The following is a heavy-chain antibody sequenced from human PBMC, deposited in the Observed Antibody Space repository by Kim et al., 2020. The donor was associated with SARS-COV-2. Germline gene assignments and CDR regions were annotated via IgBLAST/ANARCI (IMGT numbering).Heavy chain of an antibody. CDR2: IDFSGSYI. V-gene: IGHV3-21*01. D-gene: IGHD4-4*01. CDR3: ARDRTTRVTHDAFDI. CDR1: GFTFSDYS. Sequence: GGSLRLSCAASGFTFSDYSMNWVRQAPGRGLEWVSAIDFSGSYIYYADSVKGRFTISRDSAKNSLYLQMNSLRAEDTALYYCARDRTTRVTHDAFDIWGPGAMVTVSS. J-gene: IGHJ3*02.